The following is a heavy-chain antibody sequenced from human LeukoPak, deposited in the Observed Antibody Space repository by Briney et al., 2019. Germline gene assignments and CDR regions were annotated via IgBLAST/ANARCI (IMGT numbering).Heavy chain of an antibody. CDR1: GYTFTTYG. V-gene: IGHV1-18*01. Sequence: ASVKVSCKASGYTFTTYGISWVRQAHGQGLEWMGWISGYNGNTNYAQKLQGRVTMTTDTSTSTAYMELRTLRSDDTAVYYCARDYGSGSYYDHNWFDPWGQGTLVTVSS. J-gene: IGHJ5*02. D-gene: IGHD3-10*01. CDR3: ARDYGSGSYYDHNWFDP. CDR2: ISGYNGNT.